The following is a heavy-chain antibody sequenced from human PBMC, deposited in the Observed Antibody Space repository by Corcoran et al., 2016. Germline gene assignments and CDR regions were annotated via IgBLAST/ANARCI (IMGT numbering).Heavy chain of an antibody. CDR3: AHRRIYSGNWDGGTLDY. Sequence: QLTLKESGPTLVNPTQTLTLTCSFSGFSLTTGGVGVGWIRQPPGRALEWLAFIYWDDDKRYNPSLRSRLAITKDTSRNQVVLTLTNTDPVDTATYYCAHRRIYSGNWDGGTLDYWGQGALFTVSS. CDR2: IYWDDDK. CDR1: GFSLTTGGVG. D-gene: IGHD6-13*01. J-gene: IGHJ4*02. V-gene: IGHV2-5*02.